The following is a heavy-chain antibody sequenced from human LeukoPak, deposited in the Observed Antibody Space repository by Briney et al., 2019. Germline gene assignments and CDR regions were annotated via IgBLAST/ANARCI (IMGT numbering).Heavy chain of an antibody. D-gene: IGHD3-22*01. CDR2: IYPGGSDT. Sequence: GESLKISCKGSGYSFTSYWIGWVRQIPGKGLEWMGIIYPGGSDTRYSPSFQGPVTISADKSISTAYLQWTSLKASDTAMYYCARRDYYDSSGLNYGMDVWGQGTTVTVSS. V-gene: IGHV5-51*01. CDR1: GYSFTSYW. CDR3: ARRDYYDSSGLNYGMDV. J-gene: IGHJ6*02.